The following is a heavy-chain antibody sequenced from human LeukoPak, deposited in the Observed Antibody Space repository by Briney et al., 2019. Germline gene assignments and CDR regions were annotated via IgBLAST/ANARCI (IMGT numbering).Heavy chain of an antibody. J-gene: IGHJ4*02. Sequence: SETLSLTCAVSGGSISSSNWWSWVRQPPGKGLEWIGEIYHSGSTNYNPSLKSRVTISVDKSKNQFSLKLSSVTAADTAVYYCARGVLRYFDWLFDYFDYWGQGTLVTVSS. D-gene: IGHD3-9*01. CDR3: ARGVLRYFDWLFDYFDY. CDR1: GGSISSSNW. CDR2: IYHSGST. V-gene: IGHV4-4*02.